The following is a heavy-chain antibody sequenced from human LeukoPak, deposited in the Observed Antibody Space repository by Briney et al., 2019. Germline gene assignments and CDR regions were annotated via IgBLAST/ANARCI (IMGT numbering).Heavy chain of an antibody. J-gene: IGHJ4*02. CDR3: ARVIYYFTHSSSRCVFDY. Sequence: SETVSLTRTVSGGSISSYYWSWIRQPPGKGLEWIGYIYYSGSTNYNPSLKSRVTISVDTSKNQFSLKLSSVTAADTAVYYCARVIYYFTHSSSRCVFDYWGQGTLVTVSS. D-gene: IGHD6-13*01. CDR2: IYYSGST. V-gene: IGHV4-59*01. CDR1: GGSISSYY.